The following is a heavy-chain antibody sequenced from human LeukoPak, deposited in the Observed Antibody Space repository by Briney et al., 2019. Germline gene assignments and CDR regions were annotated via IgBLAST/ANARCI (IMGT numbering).Heavy chain of an antibody. CDR3: ARKETYGGPPGY. D-gene: IGHD4-23*01. J-gene: IGHJ4*02. V-gene: IGHV1-18*01. Sequence: ASVKVSCKASGYTFTSYGISWVRQAPGQGLEWMGWISAYNGNTNYAQKHQGRVTMTTDTSTSTAYMELRSLRSDDTAVYYCARKETYGGPPGYWGQGTLVTVSS. CDR2: ISAYNGNT. CDR1: GYTFTSYG.